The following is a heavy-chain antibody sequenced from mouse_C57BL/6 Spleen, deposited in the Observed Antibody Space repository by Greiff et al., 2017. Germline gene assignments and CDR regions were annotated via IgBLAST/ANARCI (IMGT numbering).Heavy chain of an antibody. J-gene: IGHJ1*03. CDR2: ISDGGSYT. D-gene: IGHD2-3*01. CDR3: ARRPDGYRYFDV. CDR1: GFTFSSYA. V-gene: IGHV5-4*01. Sequence: EVHLVESGGGLVKPGGSLKLSCAASGFTFSSYAMSWVRQTPEKRLEWVATISDGGSYTYYPDNVKGRFTISRDNAKNNLYLQMSHLKSEDTAMYYCARRPDGYRYFDVWGTGTTVTVSS.